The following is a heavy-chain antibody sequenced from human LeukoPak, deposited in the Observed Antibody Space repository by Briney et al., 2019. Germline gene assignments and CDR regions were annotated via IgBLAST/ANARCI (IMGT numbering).Heavy chain of an antibody. V-gene: IGHV4-34*01. Sequence: SETLSLTCAVYGGSLSGYYWSWIRQPPGKGLEWIGEINHSGSTNYNPSLKSRVTISVDTSKNQFSLKLSSVTAADTAVYYCARGFGQQLVPVGWFDPWGQGTLVTVSS. CDR2: INHSGST. CDR3: ARGFGQQLVPVGWFDP. D-gene: IGHD6-13*01. CDR1: GGSLSGYY. J-gene: IGHJ5*02.